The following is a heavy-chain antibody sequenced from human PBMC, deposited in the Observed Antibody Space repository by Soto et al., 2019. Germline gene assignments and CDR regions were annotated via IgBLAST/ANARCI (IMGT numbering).Heavy chain of an antibody. D-gene: IGHD3-10*01. Sequence: SETLSLTCNVSGGSITNNNWWSWVRQPPGKGLEWIGAIYHSGHTSFNPSLKSRATLSLDYSDNQFSLKLSSVTAADTAVYYCARGTYGSGSYYNGHNWFDPWGQGTQVTVSS. CDR1: GGSITNNNW. J-gene: IGHJ5*02. CDR2: IYHSGHT. V-gene: IGHV4-4*02. CDR3: ARGTYGSGSYYNGHNWFDP.